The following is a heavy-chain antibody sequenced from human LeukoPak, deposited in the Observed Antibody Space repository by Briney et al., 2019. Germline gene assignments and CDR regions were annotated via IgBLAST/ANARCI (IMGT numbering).Heavy chain of an antibody. J-gene: IGHJ4*02. Sequence: ASVKVSCKASADTFSNYDIHWVRQAPGQGLEWMGIITPSGGSTSYAQKFQGRVTMTRDMSTSTVYMELSSLRSEDTAVYYCARGILGGELSHDYWGQGTLVTVSS. V-gene: IGHV1-46*01. CDR1: ADTFSNYD. CDR2: ITPSGGST. CDR3: ARGILGGELSHDY. D-gene: IGHD3-16*02.